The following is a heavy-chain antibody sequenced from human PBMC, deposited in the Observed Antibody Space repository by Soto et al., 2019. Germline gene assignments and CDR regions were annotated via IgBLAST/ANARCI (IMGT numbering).Heavy chain of an antibody. CDR3: AKDRGAVAGTPDY. CDR2: ISYDGSNK. CDR1: GFTFSSYG. V-gene: IGHV3-30*18. Sequence: VQLVESGGGVVQPGRSLRLSCAASGFTFSSYGMHWVRQAPGKGLEWVAVISYDGSNKYYADSVKGRFTISRDNSKNTLYLQMNSLRAEDTAVYYCAKDRGAVAGTPDYWGQGTLVTVSS. J-gene: IGHJ4*02. D-gene: IGHD6-19*01.